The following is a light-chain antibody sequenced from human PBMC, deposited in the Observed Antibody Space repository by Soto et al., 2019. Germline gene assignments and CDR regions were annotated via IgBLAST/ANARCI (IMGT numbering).Light chain of an antibody. V-gene: IGLV2-14*01. CDR1: SSDVGGYNY. J-gene: IGLJ2*01. CDR2: DVS. CDR3: RSYTSSSTHVV. Sequence: QSVLTQPASVSGSPGQSITISCTGTSSDVGGYNYVSWYQQHPGKAPKLMIYDVSNRPSGVSNRFSGSKSGNTASLTISGIQAEDEADYYCRSYTSSSTHVVFGGRTKVTVL.